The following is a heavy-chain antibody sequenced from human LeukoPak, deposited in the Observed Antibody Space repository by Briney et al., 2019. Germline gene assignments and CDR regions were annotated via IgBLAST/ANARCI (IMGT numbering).Heavy chain of an antibody. J-gene: IGHJ3*02. CDR2: IYDTGSS. D-gene: IGHD3-16*01. CDR1: GGSITSYY. Sequence: PSETLSLTCTVSGGSITSYYWSWIRQPPGKGLEWIGYIYDTGSSYYNPSLKSRVTLSVDTSKNEFSLRLNSVTAADTAVYYCARWGGAFDIWGQGTMVTVSS. V-gene: IGHV4-59*01. CDR3: ARWGGAFDI.